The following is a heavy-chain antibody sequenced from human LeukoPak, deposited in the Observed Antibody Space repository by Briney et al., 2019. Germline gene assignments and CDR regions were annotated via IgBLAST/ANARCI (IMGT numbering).Heavy chain of an antibody. V-gene: IGHV3-30*18. CDR3: AKDPQKTAMAYFDY. D-gene: IGHD5-18*01. CDR1: GFTFSSYG. CDR2: ISYDGSNK. Sequence: GGSLRLSCAASGFTFSSYGMHWVRQAPGKGLEWVAVISYDGSNKYYADSVKGRFTISRDNSKNTLYLQMNSLRAEDTAVYYCAKDPQKTAMAYFDYWGQRTLVTVSS. J-gene: IGHJ4*02.